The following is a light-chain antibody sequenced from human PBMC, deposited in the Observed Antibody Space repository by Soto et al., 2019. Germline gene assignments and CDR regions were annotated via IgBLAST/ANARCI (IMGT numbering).Light chain of an antibody. CDR1: QSISSN. CDR3: QQYNNWPFT. V-gene: IGKV3-15*01. CDR2: GAS. J-gene: IGKJ3*01. Sequence: EIVMTQSPATLSVYPGERATLSCRASQSISSNLAWYQQKPGQAPRLLIYGASTRATGIPATFSGSGSGTEFTLTISSLQSEDFAVYYCQQYNNWPFTFGPGTKVHIK.